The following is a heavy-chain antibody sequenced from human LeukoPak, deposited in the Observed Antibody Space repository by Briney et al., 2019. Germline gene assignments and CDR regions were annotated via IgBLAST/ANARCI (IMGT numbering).Heavy chain of an antibody. CDR1: GYTFTTYG. D-gene: IGHD1-26*01. CDR3: ARVKARSGSYSLDY. J-gene: IGHJ4*02. Sequence: VASVKVSCKASGYTFTTYGISWVRQAPGQGLEWMGWISAYNGDTNYAQRLQGRVTMTTDTSTSTAYMELRSLRSDDTAVYYCARVKARSGSYSLDYWGQGTLVTVSS. V-gene: IGHV1-18*01. CDR2: ISAYNGDT.